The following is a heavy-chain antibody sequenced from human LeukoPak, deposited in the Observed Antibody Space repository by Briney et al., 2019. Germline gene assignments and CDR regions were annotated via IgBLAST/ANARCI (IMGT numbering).Heavy chain of an antibody. CDR2: IYYSGST. D-gene: IGHD4-17*01. CDR3: ARRDYEYLDAFDI. V-gene: IGHV4-39*01. CDR1: GGSISSSSYY. J-gene: IGHJ3*02. Sequence: SETLSLTCTVSGGSISSSSYYWGWIRQPPGKGLEWIGSIYYSGSTHYNPSLKSRVTISVDTSKNQFSLKLSSVTAADTAVYYCARRDYEYLDAFDIWGQGTMVTVSS.